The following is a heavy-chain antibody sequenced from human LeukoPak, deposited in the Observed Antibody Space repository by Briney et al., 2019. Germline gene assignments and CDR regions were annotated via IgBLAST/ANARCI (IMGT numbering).Heavy chain of an antibody. V-gene: IGHV4-59*01. J-gene: IGHJ4*02. D-gene: IGHD2-2*01. CDR2: ILYSGTTT. CDR1: GGSISPYY. CDR3: ARGRTSYQLLPLDY. Sequence: PSETLSLTCTVSGGSISPYYWSWIRQTPGKGLEWIGYILYSGTTTNYNPSLKSRVTISVDTSKNQFSLKLSSVTAADTAVYYCARGRTSYQLLPLDYWGQGTLVTVSS.